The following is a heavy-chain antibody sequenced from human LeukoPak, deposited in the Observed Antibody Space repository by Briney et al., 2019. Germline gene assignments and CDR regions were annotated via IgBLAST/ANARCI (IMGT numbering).Heavy chain of an antibody. CDR2: INPNSGGT. CDR3: ARGRVGATPRWDY. CDR1: GYTFTGYY. D-gene: IGHD1-26*01. J-gene: IGHJ4*02. Sequence: ASVKVSCKASGYTFTGYYMHWVRQAPGQGLEWMGWINPNSGGTNYAQKFQGRVTMTRDTSISTAYMELSRLRSDDTAVYYCARGRVGATPRWDYWGQGTLVTVSS. V-gene: IGHV1-2*02.